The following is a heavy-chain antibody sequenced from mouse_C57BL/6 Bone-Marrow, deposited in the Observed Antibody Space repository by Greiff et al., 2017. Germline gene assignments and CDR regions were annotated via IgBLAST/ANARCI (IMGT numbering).Heavy chain of an antibody. CDR1: GFTFSSYG. CDR3: AYLRGFAY. D-gene: IGHD1-1*01. V-gene: IGHV5-6*01. CDR2: ISSGGSYT. Sequence: EVKLVESGGDLVKPGGSLKLSCAASGFTFSSYGMSWVRQTPDKRLEWVATISSGGSYTYYPDSVKGRFTISRDNAKNTLYLQMSSLKSEDTSMYCCAYLRGFAYWGQGTLVTVSA. J-gene: IGHJ3*01.